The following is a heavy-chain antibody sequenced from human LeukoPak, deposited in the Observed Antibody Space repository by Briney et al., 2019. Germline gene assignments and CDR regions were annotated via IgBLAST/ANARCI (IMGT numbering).Heavy chain of an antibody. J-gene: IGHJ5*02. V-gene: IGHV3-23*01. CDR2: INTGGDT. D-gene: IGHD6-19*01. Sequence: GGSLRLSCAASGFTLNNFAMAWVRQAPGKGLEWVSTINTGGDTFYTDSVKGRFTISRDNSKNTLYLQMNSLRAEDTAVYYCAKDLHGSGWYFYRSSGSYNWFDPWGQGTLVTVSS. CDR1: GFTLNNFA. CDR3: AKDLHGSGWYFYRSSGSYNWFDP.